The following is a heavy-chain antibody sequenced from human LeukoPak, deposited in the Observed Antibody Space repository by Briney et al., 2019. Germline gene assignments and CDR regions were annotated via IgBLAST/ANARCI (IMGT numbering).Heavy chain of an antibody. CDR3: ARGRKSGSYPYYYYYGMDV. D-gene: IGHD1-26*01. CDR2: IYSGGST. J-gene: IGHJ6*02. CDR1: GFTVSSNY. Sequence: GGSLRLSCAASGFTVSSNYMSWVRQAPGKGLEWVSVIYSGGSTYYADSVKGRFTISRDNSKNTLYLQMNGLRAEDTAVYYCARGRKSGSYPYYYYYGMDVWGQGTTVTVSS. V-gene: IGHV3-53*01.